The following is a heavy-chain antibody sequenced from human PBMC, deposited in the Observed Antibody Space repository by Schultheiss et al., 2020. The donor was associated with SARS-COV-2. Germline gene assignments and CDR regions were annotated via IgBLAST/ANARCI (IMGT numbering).Heavy chain of an antibody. J-gene: IGHJ3*02. CDR1: GGSISSGGYY. V-gene: IGHV4-31*03. Sequence: TLSLTCTVSGGSISSGGYYWSWIRQHPGKGLEWIGYIYYSGSTYYNPSLKSRVTISVDTSKNQFSLKLSSVTAADTAVYYCARDDSSSWYGGIDIWGQGTMVTVSS. D-gene: IGHD6-13*01. CDR2: IYYSGST. CDR3: ARDDSSSWYGGIDI.